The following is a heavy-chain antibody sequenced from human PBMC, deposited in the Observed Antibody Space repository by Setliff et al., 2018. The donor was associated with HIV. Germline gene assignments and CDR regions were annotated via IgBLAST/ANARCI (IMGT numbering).Heavy chain of an antibody. CDR1: GVSISNSLW. J-gene: IGHJ3*02. CDR3: ARPLTTSYYFWGDAFAI. D-gene: IGHD3-10*02. CDR2: VSHSGST. V-gene: IGHV4-4*02. Sequence: SETLSLTCVVSGVSISNSLWWTWVRQPPGKGLEWIGEVSHSGSTNYNPSLKSRVTISVDTSKNQFSLKLTSVTAADTAVYYCARPLTTSYYFWGDAFAIWGQGTMVTVSS.